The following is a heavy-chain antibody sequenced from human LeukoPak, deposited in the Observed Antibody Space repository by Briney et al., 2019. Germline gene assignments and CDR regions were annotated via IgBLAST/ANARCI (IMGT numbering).Heavy chain of an antibody. CDR1: GGTFSSYA. CDR3: ARRTYYYDSSGHGGFDY. Sequence: ASVKVSCKASGGTFSSYAISWVRQAPGQGLEWMGGIIPIFGTANYAQKFQGRVTIAADESTSTAYMELSSLRSEDTAVYYCARRTYYYDSSGHGGFDYWGQGTLVTVSS. J-gene: IGHJ4*02. CDR2: IIPIFGTA. V-gene: IGHV1-69*13. D-gene: IGHD3-22*01.